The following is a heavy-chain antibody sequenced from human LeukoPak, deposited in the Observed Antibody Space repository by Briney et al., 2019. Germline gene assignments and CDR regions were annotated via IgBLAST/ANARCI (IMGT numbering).Heavy chain of an antibody. D-gene: IGHD3-3*01. V-gene: IGHV1-38-4*01. CDR3: ARGSRFLEWLLSGDQSGGRDNWFDP. CDR2: INPGNGSP. CDR1: GFTITSYG. Sequence: ASVKVSCSFSGFTITSYGIHWVQQSPGQGLEWMGWINPGNGSPSYAKKFQGRFTMTRDTSTSTVYMELSRLRSDDTAVYYCARGSRFLEWLLSGDQSGGRDNWFDPWGQGTLVTVSS. J-gene: IGHJ5*02.